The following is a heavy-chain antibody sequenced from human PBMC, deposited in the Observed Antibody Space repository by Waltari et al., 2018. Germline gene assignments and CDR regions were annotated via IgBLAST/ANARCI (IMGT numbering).Heavy chain of an antibody. J-gene: IGHJ4*02. CDR2: IIPIFGTA. Sequence: QVQLVQSGAEVKKPGSSVKVSCKASGGTFSSYAISWVRQAPGQGLEWMGGIIPIFGTANYAQKVQGRVTITADESTSTAYMELSSLRAEDTAVYYCARGASGGDCYPSCYFDYWGQGTLVTVSS. CDR1: GGTFSSYA. V-gene: IGHV1-69*01. CDR3: ARGASGGDCYPSCYFDY. D-gene: IGHD2-21*02.